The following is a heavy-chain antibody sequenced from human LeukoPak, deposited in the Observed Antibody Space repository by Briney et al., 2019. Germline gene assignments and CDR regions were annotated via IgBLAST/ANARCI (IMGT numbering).Heavy chain of an antibody. D-gene: IGHD3-3*01. CDR2: ISGSGGST. CDR1: GFTFSSYA. Sequence: GGSLRLSCAASGFTFSSYAMSWVRQAPGKGLEWVSAISGSGGSTYYADSVKGWFTISRDNSKNTLYLQMNSLRAEDTAVYYCAKDYPYDFWSGSYFDYWGQGTLVTVSS. CDR3: AKDYPYDFWSGSYFDY. V-gene: IGHV3-23*01. J-gene: IGHJ4*02.